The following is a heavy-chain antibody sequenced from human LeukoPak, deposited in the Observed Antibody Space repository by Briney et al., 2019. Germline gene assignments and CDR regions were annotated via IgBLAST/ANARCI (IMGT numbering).Heavy chain of an antibody. V-gene: IGHV4-59*08. D-gene: IGHD3-22*01. CDR1: GGSISRHY. Sequence: PSETLSLTCSVSGGSISRHYWSWIRQPPGKGLEWIGYISYSGSTRYNPSFQSRVTISMEMSKTHFSLKLTSVTAADTAVYYCARLLNNDNSGDPDTFDMWGPGTMVTLSS. CDR2: ISYSGST. CDR3: ARLLNNDNSGDPDTFDM. J-gene: IGHJ3*02.